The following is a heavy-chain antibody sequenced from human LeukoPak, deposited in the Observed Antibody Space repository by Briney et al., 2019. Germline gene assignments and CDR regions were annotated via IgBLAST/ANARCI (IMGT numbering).Heavy chain of an antibody. J-gene: IGHJ4*02. CDR3: ARSGYDGFDY. D-gene: IGHD5-12*01. CDR2: IYYSGST. V-gene: IGHV4-31*03. Sequence: SETLSLTCTVSGGSISSGGYYWSWIRQHPGKGLEWIGYIYYSGSTYYNPSLKSRVTISVDTSKNQFSLRLSSVTAADTAVYYCARSGYDGFDYWGQGTLVTVSS. CDR1: GGSISSGGYY.